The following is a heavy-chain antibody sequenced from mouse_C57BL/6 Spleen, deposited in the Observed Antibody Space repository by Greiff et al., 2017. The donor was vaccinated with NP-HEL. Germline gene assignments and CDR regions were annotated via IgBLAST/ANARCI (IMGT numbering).Heavy chain of an antibody. CDR3: ARLYYGSSYRYFDV. Sequence: EVQVVESGGGLVKPGGSLKLSCAASGFTFSDYGMHWVRQAPEKGLEWVAYISSGSSTIYYADTVKGRFTISRDNAKNTLFLQMTSLRSEDTAMYYCARLYYGSSYRYFDVWGTGTTVTVSS. CDR1: GFTFSDYG. J-gene: IGHJ1*03. D-gene: IGHD1-1*01. CDR2: ISSGSSTI. V-gene: IGHV5-17*01.